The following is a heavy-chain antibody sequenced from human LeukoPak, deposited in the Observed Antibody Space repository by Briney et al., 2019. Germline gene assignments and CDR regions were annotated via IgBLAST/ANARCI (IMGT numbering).Heavy chain of an antibody. V-gene: IGHV4-31*03. CDR1: GGSISSSSYY. CDR2: IYYSGST. CDR3: ARVGGYYGSGSSFDY. Sequence: SETLSLTCTVSGGSISSSSYYWSWIRQHPGKGLEWIGYIYYSGSTYYNPSLKSRVTISVDTSKNKFSLKLSSVTAADTAVYYCARVGGYYGSGSSFDYWGQGTLVTVSS. D-gene: IGHD3-10*01. J-gene: IGHJ4*02.